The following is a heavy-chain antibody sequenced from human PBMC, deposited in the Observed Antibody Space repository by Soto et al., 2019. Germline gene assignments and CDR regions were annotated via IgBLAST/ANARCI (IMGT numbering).Heavy chain of an antibody. CDR1: GFTVSSNY. D-gene: IGHD6-13*01. J-gene: IGHJ6*02. Sequence: EVQLAESGGGLIQPGGSLRLSCAASGFTVSSNYMSWVRQAPGKGLEWVSVIYSGGSTYYADSVKGRFTISRDNSKNTLYLQMNSLRAEDTAVYYCARVAAAGQYYYYGMDVWGQGTTVTVSS. CDR2: IYSGGST. V-gene: IGHV3-53*01. CDR3: ARVAAAGQYYYYGMDV.